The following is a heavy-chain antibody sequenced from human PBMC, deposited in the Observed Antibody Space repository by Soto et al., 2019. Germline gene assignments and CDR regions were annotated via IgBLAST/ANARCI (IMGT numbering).Heavy chain of an antibody. J-gene: IGHJ6*02. CDR3: VKDGSSGWPYYYGMDV. V-gene: IGHV3-30*18. CDR1: GFTFSSYC. Sequence: GGSLRLSCAASGFTFSSYCMHWVRQAPGKGLEWVAVISYDGSNKYYADSVKGRFTISRDNSKNTLYLQMSSLRAEDTAVYYCVKDGSSGWPYYYGMDVWGQGTTVTVSS. CDR2: ISYDGSNK. D-gene: IGHD6-19*01.